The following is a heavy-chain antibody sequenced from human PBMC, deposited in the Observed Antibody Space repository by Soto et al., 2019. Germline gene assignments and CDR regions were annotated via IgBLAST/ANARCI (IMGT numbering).Heavy chain of an antibody. D-gene: IGHD3-10*01. V-gene: IGHV1-69*19. Sequence: QVQLVQSGAEMKKPGSSVKVSCQSSGGTFNTYAMNWVRQAPGQGPEWMGDISPMFGAANYAPKFQGRGTLPADESTGTSYMQLSSLTSEDTALYFCAREVQVHTPAFVYWGQGTLVTVSS. CDR2: ISPMFGAA. CDR3: AREVQVHTPAFVY. J-gene: IGHJ4*02. CDR1: GGTFNTYA.